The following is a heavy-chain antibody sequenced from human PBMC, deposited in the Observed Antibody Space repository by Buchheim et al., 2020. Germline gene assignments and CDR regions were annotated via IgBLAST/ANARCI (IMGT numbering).Heavy chain of an antibody. V-gene: IGHV4-30-2*01. Sequence: QLQLQESGSGLVKPSQTLSLTCAVSGGSISSGGYSWSWIRQPPGKGLEWIGYIYQSGSTYYNPSLKSRVTISVDRSKNQFSLKLSSVTAADTAVYNCARGPNYCSGGSCHGLFDYWGQGTL. CDR3: ARGPNYCSGGSCHGLFDY. CDR2: IYQSGST. J-gene: IGHJ4*02. CDR1: GGSISSGGYS. D-gene: IGHD2-15*01.